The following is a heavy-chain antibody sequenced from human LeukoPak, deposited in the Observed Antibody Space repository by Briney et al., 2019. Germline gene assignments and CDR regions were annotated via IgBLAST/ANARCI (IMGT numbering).Heavy chain of an antibody. Sequence: GGSLRLSCAASGFTFSSYWMSWVRQAPGKGLEWVANIKQDGSEKYYVDSVKGRFTISRDNAKNSLYLQMNSLRAEDTAVYYCTRDAEVMDFDYWGQGTLVTVSS. CDR3: TRDAEVMDFDY. CDR2: IKQDGSEK. D-gene: IGHD3-16*01. J-gene: IGHJ4*02. V-gene: IGHV3-7*01. CDR1: GFTFSSYW.